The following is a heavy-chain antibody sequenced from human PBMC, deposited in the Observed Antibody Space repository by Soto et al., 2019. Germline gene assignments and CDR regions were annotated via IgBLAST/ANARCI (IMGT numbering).Heavy chain of an antibody. Sequence: EVQLLESGGGLVQPGGSLRLSCAASGFTFSSYAMSWVRQAPGKGLEWVSAISGSGCSTYYADSVKGRFTISRDNSKNTLYLQMNSLRAEDTAVYYCAKDPRGGLIQLWHNWFDPWGQGTLVTVSS. CDR3: AKDPRGGLIQLWHNWFDP. CDR2: ISGSGCST. V-gene: IGHV3-23*01. D-gene: IGHD5-18*01. J-gene: IGHJ5*02. CDR1: GFTFSSYA.